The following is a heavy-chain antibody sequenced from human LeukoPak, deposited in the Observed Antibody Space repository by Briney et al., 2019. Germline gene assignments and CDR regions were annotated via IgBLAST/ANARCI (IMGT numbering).Heavy chain of an antibody. Sequence: GGSLRLSCAASGFTFSRDGMHWVRQAPGKGLEWVALIWYDGSKKYYADSVKGRFTISRDNSKNTLYLQMNSLRAEDTAVYYCAKDRGKSGYDYDNAFDIWGQGTMVTVSS. J-gene: IGHJ3*02. V-gene: IGHV3-30*02. CDR2: IWYDGSKK. D-gene: IGHD5-12*01. CDR3: AKDRGKSGYDYDNAFDI. CDR1: GFTFSRDG.